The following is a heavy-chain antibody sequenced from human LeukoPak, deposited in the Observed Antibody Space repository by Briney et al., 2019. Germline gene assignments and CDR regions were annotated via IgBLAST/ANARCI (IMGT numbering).Heavy chain of an antibody. CDR2: IYHSGST. J-gene: IGHJ5*02. Sequence: SETLSLTCTVSGGSISSYYWGWIRQPPGKGLEWIGSIYHSGSTYYNPSLKSRVTISVDTSKNQFSLKLSSVTAADTAVYYCARGYSSSWYLNNWFDPWGQGTLVTVSS. V-gene: IGHV4-38-2*02. CDR1: GGSISSYY. D-gene: IGHD6-13*01. CDR3: ARGYSSSWYLNNWFDP.